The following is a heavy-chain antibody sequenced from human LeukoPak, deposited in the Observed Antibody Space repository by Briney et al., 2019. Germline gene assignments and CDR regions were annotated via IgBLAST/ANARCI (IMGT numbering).Heavy chain of an antibody. J-gene: IGHJ4*02. D-gene: IGHD2-21*01. Sequence: GGSLRLSCVGSGFTFRSHAMSWVPQAPEKGLEFVSGIYENGGTTYYADSLKGRFSISRDNSKNTLYLQMDSLRGEDTADYYCAKDFRIGYSAHFDYWGQGALVTVSS. CDR1: GFTFRSHA. V-gene: IGHV3-23*01. CDR2: IYENGGTT. CDR3: AKDFRIGYSAHFDY.